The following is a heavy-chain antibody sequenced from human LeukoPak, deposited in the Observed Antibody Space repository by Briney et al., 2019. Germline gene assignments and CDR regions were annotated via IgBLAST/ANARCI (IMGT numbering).Heavy chain of an antibody. V-gene: IGHV3-23*01. CDR2: ISGSGGST. CDR1: GFTFSSYA. CDR3: AKASQSYGDYARSVGFDY. J-gene: IGHJ4*02. D-gene: IGHD4-17*01. Sequence: GGSLRLSCAASGFTFSSYAMSWVRQAPGMGLEWVSAISGSGGSTYYADSVKGRFTISRDNSKNTLYLQMNSLRAEDTAVYYCAKASQSYGDYARSVGFDYWGQGTLVTVSS.